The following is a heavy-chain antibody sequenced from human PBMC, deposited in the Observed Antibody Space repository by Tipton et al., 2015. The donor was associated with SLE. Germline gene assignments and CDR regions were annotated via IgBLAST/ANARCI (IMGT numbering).Heavy chain of an antibody. CDR2: ISTSGST. CDR3: ARLNDATAIASFDY. V-gene: IGHV4-4*07. CDR1: GGSISNYY. Sequence: TLSLTCSVSGGSISNYYWSWIRQPAGKGLEWIGRISTSGSTSYNPSLKSRVTLSVDTSKNQFSLTLSSVTAADTAVYYCARLNDATAIASFDYWGQGNLVTVSS. D-gene: IGHD2-21*02. J-gene: IGHJ4*02.